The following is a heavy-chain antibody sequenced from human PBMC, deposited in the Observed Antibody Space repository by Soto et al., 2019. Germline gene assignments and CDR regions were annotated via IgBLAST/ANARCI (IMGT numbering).Heavy chain of an antibody. CDR2: INAGNGNT. V-gene: IGHV1-3*01. CDR1: GYTFTSYA. J-gene: IGHJ3*02. Sequence: GASVKVSCKASGYTFTSYAMHWVRQATGQRLEWMGWINAGNGNTKYSQKFQGRVTITRDTSASTAYMTLSSLRSEDTAVYYCARAYYYGAGSYYNGAGFDIWGQGTMVTVSS. CDR3: ARAYYYGAGSYYNGAGFDI. D-gene: IGHD3-10*01.